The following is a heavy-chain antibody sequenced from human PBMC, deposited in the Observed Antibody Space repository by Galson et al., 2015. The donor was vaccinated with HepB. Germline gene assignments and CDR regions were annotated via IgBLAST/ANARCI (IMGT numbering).Heavy chain of an antibody. J-gene: IGHJ4*02. CDR1: GYTLTDYY. CDR2: INPNNGDT. V-gene: IGHV1-2*02. D-gene: IGHD2-2*01. CDR3: ARIRIGCSTTSCYYDY. Sequence: ASGYTLTDYYMHWVRQAPGQGLEWMARINPNNGDTKHAQKFQDRVTMTRDTSISTAYMELSGLTSDDTAVYYCARIRIGCSTTSCYYDYWGQGTLVTVSS.